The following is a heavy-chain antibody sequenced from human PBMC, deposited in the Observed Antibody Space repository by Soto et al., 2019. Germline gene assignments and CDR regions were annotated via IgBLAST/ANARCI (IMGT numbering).Heavy chain of an antibody. V-gene: IGHV4-30-4*01. CDR3: ARGSPRGAMAMWY. Sequence: QVQLQESGPGLVKPSQTLSLTCTVSGGSISSGDYYWSWIRQPPGKGLEGIGYIYYSGSTYYNPSLKSRVTISVDTSKNQFSLKLSSVTAADTAVYYCARGSPRGAMAMWYWGQGTLVTVSS. CDR1: GGSISSGDYY. J-gene: IGHJ4*02. CDR2: IYYSGST. D-gene: IGHD5-18*01.